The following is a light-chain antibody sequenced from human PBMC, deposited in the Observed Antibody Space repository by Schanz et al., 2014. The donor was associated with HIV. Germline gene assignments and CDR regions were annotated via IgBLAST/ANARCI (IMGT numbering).Light chain of an antibody. J-gene: IGKJ1*01. V-gene: IGKV3-20*01. CDR3: QQYATSPWT. CDR1: QSVNTNY. Sequence: EIVLTQFPGTLSLSPGERATLSCRASQSVNTNYLPWYQQKPGPPPRLLIYDASNRATGIPDRFSGRGSGTDFTLTISRLESEDFAVYYCQQYATSPWTFGQGTKVDVK. CDR2: DAS.